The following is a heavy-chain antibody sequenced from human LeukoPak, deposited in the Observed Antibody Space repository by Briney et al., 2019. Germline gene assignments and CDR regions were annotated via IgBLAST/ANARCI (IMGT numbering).Heavy chain of an antibody. Sequence: ASVKVSCKASGYTFTGYYIHWVRQVPGQGLEWMGWSNPDSSGTNYAQNFQGRVTMTRDTSISTAYMELSSLRSDDTAVYFCARSGGAYQGYPDYWGQGTLVTVSS. J-gene: IGHJ4*02. CDR3: ARSGGAYQGYPDY. CDR2: SNPDSSGT. D-gene: IGHD2-2*01. V-gene: IGHV1-2*02. CDR1: GYTFTGYY.